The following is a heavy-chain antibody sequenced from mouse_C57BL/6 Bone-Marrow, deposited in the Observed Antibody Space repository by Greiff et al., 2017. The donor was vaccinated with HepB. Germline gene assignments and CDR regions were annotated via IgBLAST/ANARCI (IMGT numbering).Heavy chain of an antibody. Sequence: ESGAELVKPGASVKISCKASGYAFSSYWMNWVKQSPGKGLEWIGQIYPGDGDTNYNGKFKGKATLTADKSSSTTYMQLSSLTSEDAAVYICSRSIRLAYWGQGTLVTVSA. J-gene: IGHJ3*01. V-gene: IGHV1-80*01. CDR1: GYAFSSYW. CDR2: IYPGDGDT. CDR3: SRSIRLAY.